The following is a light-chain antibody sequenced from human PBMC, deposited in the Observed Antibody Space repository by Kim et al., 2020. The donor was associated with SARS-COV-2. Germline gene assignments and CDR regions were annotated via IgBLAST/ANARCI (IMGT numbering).Light chain of an antibody. J-gene: IGKJ4*01. V-gene: IGKV3-11*01. Sequence: SLSPGESATLSCRASQSVSPNLAWYQQKPGQAPRLLIYDVSDRATGIPARFSGSGSGTDFTLTISSLEPEDFAVYYCQQRSHWPSTFGGGTKLEI. CDR3: QQRSHWPST. CDR2: DVS. CDR1: QSVSPN.